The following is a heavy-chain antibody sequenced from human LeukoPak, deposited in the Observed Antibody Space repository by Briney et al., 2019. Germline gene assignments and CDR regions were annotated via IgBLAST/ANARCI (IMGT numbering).Heavy chain of an antibody. V-gene: IGHV1-18*01. CDR3: ARDVYCSSTSCYLDYYYMDV. CDR2: ISAYNGNT. J-gene: IGHJ6*03. Sequence: ASVKVSCKASGYTFTSYGISWVRQAPGQGLEWMGWISAYNGNTNYAQKLQGRVTMTTDTSTSTAYMELRSLRSDDTAVYYCARDVYCSSTSCYLDYYYMDVWGKGTTVTVFS. D-gene: IGHD2-2*01. CDR1: GYTFTSYG.